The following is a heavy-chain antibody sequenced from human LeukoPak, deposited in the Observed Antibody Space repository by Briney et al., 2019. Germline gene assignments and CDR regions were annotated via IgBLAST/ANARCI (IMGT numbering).Heavy chain of an antibody. J-gene: IGHJ6*03. V-gene: IGHV3-21*01. CDR3: ARVPAGATRQNYYYYYMDV. Sequence: GGSLRLSCAASGFRFNTYSMTWVRQAPGKGLEWVSSITSDSSYINYADSMKGRFTISRDNARNSLYLQMDSLRAEDAAVYYCARVPAGATRQNYYYYYMDVWGKGTTVTVSS. D-gene: IGHD1-26*01. CDR1: GFRFNTYS. CDR2: ITSDSSYI.